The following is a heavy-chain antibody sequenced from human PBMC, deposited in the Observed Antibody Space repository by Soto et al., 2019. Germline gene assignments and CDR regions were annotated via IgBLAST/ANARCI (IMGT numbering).Heavy chain of an antibody. J-gene: IGHJ6*03. CDR1: GFTFSSYS. Sequence: GGSLRLSCAASGFTFSSYSMNWVRQAPGKGLEWVSYISSSSSTIYYADSVKGRFTISRDNAKNSLYLQMNGLRAEDTAVYYCARGGEVVVVPAADPYYYYYYYMDVWGKGTTVTVSS. CDR3: ARGGEVVVVPAADPYYYYYYYMDV. CDR2: ISSSSSTI. V-gene: IGHV3-48*01. D-gene: IGHD2-2*01.